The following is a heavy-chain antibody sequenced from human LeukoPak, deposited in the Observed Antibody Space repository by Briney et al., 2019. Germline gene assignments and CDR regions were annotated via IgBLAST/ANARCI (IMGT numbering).Heavy chain of an antibody. CDR2: IYNDGRT. D-gene: IGHD3-22*01. V-gene: IGHV3-66*01. Sequence: GGSLRPSCAASGFTVTSNYMSWVRQAPGKGLEWVSVIYNDGRTYYADSVKGRFTISRDNSKNTLYLQMNSLRAEDTAVYYCARESSGYYLSYWGQGTLVTVSS. CDR1: GFTVTSNY. J-gene: IGHJ4*02. CDR3: ARESSGYYLSY.